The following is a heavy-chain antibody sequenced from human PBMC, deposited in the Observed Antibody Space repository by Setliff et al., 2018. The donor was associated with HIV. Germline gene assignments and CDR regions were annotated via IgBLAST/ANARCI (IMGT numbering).Heavy chain of an antibody. CDR2: IYTSGST. D-gene: IGHD3-16*02. Sequence: SETLSLTCTVSGGSISSGTSYWSWIRRPAGKGLEWIGRIYTSGSTNYNPSLKSRVSISVDTSKNRFPLKLSSVTAADTAVYYCARETYDYVWGTYRYRPRHFDYWGQGTLVTVSS. CDR1: GGSISSGTSY. J-gene: IGHJ4*02. CDR3: ARETYDYVWGTYRYRPRHFDY. V-gene: IGHV4-61*02.